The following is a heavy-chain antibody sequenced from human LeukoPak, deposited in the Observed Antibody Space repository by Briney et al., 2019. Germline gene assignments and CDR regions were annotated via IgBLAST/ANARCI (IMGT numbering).Heavy chain of an antibody. Sequence: GGSLRLSCAVSGITLSNYGMSWVRQAPGKGLEWVAGISDSGGSTNYADSVKGRFTTSRDNPKNTLYLQMNSLRAEDTAVYFCAKRGVVIRVILVGFHKEAYYFDSWGQGALVTVSS. J-gene: IGHJ4*02. D-gene: IGHD3-22*01. CDR3: AKRGVVIRVILVGFHKEAYYFDS. V-gene: IGHV3-23*01. CDR2: ISDSGGST. CDR1: GITLSNYG.